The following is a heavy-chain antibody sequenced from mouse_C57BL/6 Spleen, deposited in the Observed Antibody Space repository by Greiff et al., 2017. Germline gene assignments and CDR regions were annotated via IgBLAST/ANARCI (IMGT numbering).Heavy chain of an antibody. CDR2: INPNNGGT. CDR1: GYTFTDYN. Sequence: VHVKQSGPELVKPGASVKIPCKASGYTFTDYNMDWVKQSHGKSLEWIGDINPNNGGTIYNQKFKGKATLTVDKSSSTAYMELRSLTSEDTAVYCCALMVPYYFAMDYWGQGTSVTVSS. CDR3: ALMVPYYFAMDY. J-gene: IGHJ4*01. V-gene: IGHV1-18*01. D-gene: IGHD2-2*01.